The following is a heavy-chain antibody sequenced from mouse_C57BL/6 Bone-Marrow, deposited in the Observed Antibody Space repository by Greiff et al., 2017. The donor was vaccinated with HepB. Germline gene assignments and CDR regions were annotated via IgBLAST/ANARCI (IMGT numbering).Heavy chain of an antibody. V-gene: IGHV1-59*01. J-gene: IGHJ1*03. CDR2: IDPSDSYT. D-gene: IGHD1-1*01. Sequence: QVQLQQPGAELVRPGTSVKLSCKASGYTFTSYWMHWVKQRPGQGLEWIGVIDPSDSYTNYNQKFKGKATLTVDTSSSTAYMQLSSLTSEDSAVYYCARGTYYYGSSSSYWYFDVWGTGTTVTVSS. CDR3: ARGTYYYGSSSSYWYFDV. CDR1: GYTFTSYW.